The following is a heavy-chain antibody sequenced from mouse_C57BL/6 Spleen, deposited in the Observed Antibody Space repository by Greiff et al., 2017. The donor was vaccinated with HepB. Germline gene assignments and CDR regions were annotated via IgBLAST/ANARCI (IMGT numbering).Heavy chain of an antibody. Sequence: QVQLKQPGAELVKPGASVKLSCKASGYTFTSYWMQWVKQRPGQGLEWIGEIDPSDSYTNYNQKFKGKATLTVDTSSSTAYMQLSSLTSEDSAVYYCARGASTVVAGGYYFDYWGQGTTLTVSS. V-gene: IGHV1-50*01. CDR3: ARGASTVVAGGYYFDY. CDR1: GYTFTSYW. D-gene: IGHD1-1*01. CDR2: IDPSDSYT. J-gene: IGHJ2*01.